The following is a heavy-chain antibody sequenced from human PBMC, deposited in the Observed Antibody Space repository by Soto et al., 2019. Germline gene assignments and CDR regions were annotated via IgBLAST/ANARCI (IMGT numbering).Heavy chain of an antibody. J-gene: IGHJ3*02. CDR2: IIPIFGTA. CDR3: ARDKGYSGSLDAFDI. CDR1: GGTFSSYA. Sequence: ASVKVSCKASGGTFSSYAISWVRQAPGQGLEWMGGIIPIFGTANYAQKFQGRVTITADESTSTAYMELSSLRSEDTAVYYCARDKGYSGSLDAFDIWGQGTMVTVSS. V-gene: IGHV1-69*13. D-gene: IGHD1-26*01.